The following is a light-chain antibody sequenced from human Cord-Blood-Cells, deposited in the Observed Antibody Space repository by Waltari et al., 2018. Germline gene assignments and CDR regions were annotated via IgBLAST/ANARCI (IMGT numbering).Light chain of an antibody. CDR2: EVS. CDR1: SSDVGSYNR. J-gene: IGLJ1*01. V-gene: IGLV2-18*02. CDR3: SSYTSGSTYV. Sequence: QSALTQPPSVSGSPGQSVTISCTGTSSDVGSYNRVSWYQQPPGKAPKLMFYEVSKRPSGVPDRCSGSKSGNTASLTIAGLQAEDEADYYFSSYTSGSTYVCGTGTKVAVL.